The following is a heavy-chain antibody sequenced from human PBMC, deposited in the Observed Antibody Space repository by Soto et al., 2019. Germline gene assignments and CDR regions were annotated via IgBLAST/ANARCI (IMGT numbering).Heavy chain of an antibody. CDR2: NKPHLGGA. V-gene: IGHV1-2*02. CDR3: VRAVGRDGSSWYRGGFDP. CDR1: GNTFADTY. Sequence: ASVKASWKNPGNTFADTYLHSGGQAPGQRIEWVGWNKPHLGGAEPQQKFQARVTFPRDTSISTAYMELDSLKSDDPGVYYCVRAVGRDGSSWYRGGFDPRGQGTLVTVSS. D-gene: IGHD6-13*01. J-gene: IGHJ5*02.